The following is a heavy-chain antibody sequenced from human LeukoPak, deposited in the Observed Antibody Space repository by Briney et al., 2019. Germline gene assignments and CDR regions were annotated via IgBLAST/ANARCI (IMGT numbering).Heavy chain of an antibody. D-gene: IGHD4-17*01. V-gene: IGHV3-21*05. J-gene: IGHJ4*02. Sequence: GGSLRLSCAASGFTFSSYSMNWVRQAPGKGLEWVSYISSSSSCIYYADSVKGRFTISRDNAKNSLYLQMNSLRAEDTAVYYCASDPDYGDYSPFDYWGQGTLVTVSS. CDR1: GFTFSSYS. CDR3: ASDPDYGDYSPFDY. CDR2: ISSSSSCI.